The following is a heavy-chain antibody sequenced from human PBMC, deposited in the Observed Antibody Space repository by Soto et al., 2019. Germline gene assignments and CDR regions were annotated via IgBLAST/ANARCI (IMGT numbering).Heavy chain of an antibody. CDR1: GGTFSSYA. J-gene: IGHJ5*02. D-gene: IGHD4-17*01. Sequence: SVKVSCKASGGTFSSYAISWVRQAPGQGLEWMGEIIPIFGTANYAQKLQGRVTMTTDTSTSTAYMELRSLRSDDTAVYYCARDIDYGGIVSQNNWFDPWGQGTLVTVSS. CDR3: ARDIDYGGIVSQNNWFDP. CDR2: IIPIFGTA. V-gene: IGHV1-69*05.